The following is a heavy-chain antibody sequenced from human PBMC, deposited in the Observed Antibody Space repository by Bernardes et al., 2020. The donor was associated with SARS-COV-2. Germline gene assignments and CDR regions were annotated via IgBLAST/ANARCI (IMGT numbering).Heavy chain of an antibody. CDR1: GFTFSNAW. CDR3: TTDQMDY. V-gene: IGHV3-15*01. Sequence: GGSLRVCCAASGFTFSNAWMSWVRQAPGKGLEWVGLIQRKSEGGTTDYAAPVKGRFTISRDDSKNTVYLQMNSLKTEDTAVYYCTTDQMDYWGQGTLVTVSS. J-gene: IGHJ4*02. CDR2: IQRKSEGGTT.